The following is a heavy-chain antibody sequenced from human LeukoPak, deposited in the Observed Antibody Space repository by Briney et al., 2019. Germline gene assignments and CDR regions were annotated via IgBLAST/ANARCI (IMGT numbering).Heavy chain of an antibody. J-gene: IGHJ5*02. CDR3: AREGYSYGKNWFDP. D-gene: IGHD5-18*01. Sequence: GSVYYSGHTYYNPSLKSRVTISLDTSKNQFSLKVSSVTAADTAVYYCAREGYSYGKNWFDPWGQGTLVTVSS. CDR2: VYYSGHT. V-gene: IGHV4-39*07.